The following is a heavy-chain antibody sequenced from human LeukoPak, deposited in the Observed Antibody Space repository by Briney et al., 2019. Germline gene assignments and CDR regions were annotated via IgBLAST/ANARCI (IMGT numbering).Heavy chain of an antibody. D-gene: IGHD3-10*01. Sequence: GGSLRLSCAASGFTFDDYAMHWVRQAPGKGLEWVSGIRWNSGSIGYADSVKGRFTISRDNAKNSLYLQMNSLRAEDTAVYYCARGPYASGTYGRRGWAHYMDVWGKGTTVTISS. CDR2: IRWNSGSI. V-gene: IGHV3-9*01. CDR3: ARGPYASGTYGRRGWAHYMDV. CDR1: GFTFDDYA. J-gene: IGHJ6*03.